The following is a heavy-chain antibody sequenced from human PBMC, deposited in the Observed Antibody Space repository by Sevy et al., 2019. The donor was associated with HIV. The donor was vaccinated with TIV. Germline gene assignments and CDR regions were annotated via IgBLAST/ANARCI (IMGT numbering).Heavy chain of an antibody. CDR2: IWYDGTNK. J-gene: IGHJ4*02. Sequence: GGSLRLSCAASGFSFNGYGMHWVRQAPGKALEWLAVIWYDGTNKEYADSVKGRFTISRDNSENTLYLQMNSLRAEDTAVYYCARESLAVAGIGYYFHSWGQGTLVTVSS. V-gene: IGHV3-33*01. CDR3: ARESLAVAGIGYYFHS. D-gene: IGHD6-19*01. CDR1: GFSFNGYG.